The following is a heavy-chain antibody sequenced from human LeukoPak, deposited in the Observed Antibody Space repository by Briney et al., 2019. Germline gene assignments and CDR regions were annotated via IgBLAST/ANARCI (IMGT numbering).Heavy chain of an antibody. CDR3: ARAFTTFVVVIALEY. D-gene: IGHD2-21*01. CDR2: MNPNSGNT. J-gene: IGHJ4*02. Sequence: GASVKVSCKASGYTFTSYDINWVRQATGQGLEWMGWMNPNSGNTGYAQKFQGRVTLTADTSTGTAFMELRSLRSDDTAVYFCARAFTTFVVVIALEYWGQGSLVTVSS. V-gene: IGHV1-8*01. CDR1: GYTFTSYD.